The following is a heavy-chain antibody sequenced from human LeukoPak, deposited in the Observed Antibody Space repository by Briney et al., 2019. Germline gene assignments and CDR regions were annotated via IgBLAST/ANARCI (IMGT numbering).Heavy chain of an antibody. Sequence: PSQTLSLTCTVSGGSISSGGYYWSWTRQHPGKGLEWIGYIYYSGSTYYNPSLKSRVTISVDTSKNQFSLKLSSVTAADTAVYYCASAYGGKGANLDYWGQGTLVTVSS. D-gene: IGHD4-23*01. V-gene: IGHV4-31*03. CDR3: ASAYGGKGANLDY. CDR1: GGSISSGGYY. CDR2: IYYSGST. J-gene: IGHJ4*02.